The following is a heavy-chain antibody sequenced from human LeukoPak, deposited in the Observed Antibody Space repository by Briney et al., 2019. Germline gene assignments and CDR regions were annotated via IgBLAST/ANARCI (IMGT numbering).Heavy chain of an antibody. CDR2: IYHSGST. CDR3: ARGEIVPAANWFDP. J-gene: IGHJ5*02. Sequence: SETLSLTCAVSGGSISSGGYSWSRIRQPPGKGLEWIGYIYHSGSTYYNPSLKSRVTISVDRSKNQFSLKLSSVTAADTAAYYCARGEIVPAANWFDPWGQGTLVTVSS. V-gene: IGHV4-30-2*01. CDR1: GGSISSGGYS. D-gene: IGHD2-2*01.